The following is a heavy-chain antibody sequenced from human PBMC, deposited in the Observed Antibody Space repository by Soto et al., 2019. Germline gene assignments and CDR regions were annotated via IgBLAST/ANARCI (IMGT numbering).Heavy chain of an antibody. J-gene: IGHJ4*02. CDR3: ARGELPFDGTYFDY. V-gene: IGHV4-34*01. CDR2: INHSGST. CDR1: GGSFSGYY. Sequence: SETLSLTCAVYGGSFSGYYWSWIRQPPGKGLEWIGEINHSGSTNYNPSLKSRVTISVDTSKNQFSLKLSSVTAADTAVYYCARGELPFDGTYFDYWGQGTLVTVSS. D-gene: IGHD1-26*01.